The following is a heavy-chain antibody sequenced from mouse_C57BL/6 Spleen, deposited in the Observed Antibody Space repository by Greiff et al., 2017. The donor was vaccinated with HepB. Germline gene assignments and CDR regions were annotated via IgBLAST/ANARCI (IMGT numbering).Heavy chain of an antibody. CDR1: GFTFTDYY. CDR3: ARSYYYGSNHWYFDV. J-gene: IGHJ1*03. CDR2: IRNKANGYTT. V-gene: IGHV7-3*01. Sequence: EVMLVESGGGLVQPGGSLSLSCAASGFTFTDYYMSWVRQPPGKALEWLGFIRNKANGYTTEYSASVKGRFTISRDNSQSILYLQMTALRAEDSATYYCARSYYYGSNHWYFDVWGTGTTVTVSS. D-gene: IGHD1-1*01.